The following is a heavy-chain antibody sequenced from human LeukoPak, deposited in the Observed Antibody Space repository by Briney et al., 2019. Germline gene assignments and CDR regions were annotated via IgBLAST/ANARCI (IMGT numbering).Heavy chain of an antibody. CDR2: ISYDGSNK. Sequence: GRSLRLSCAASGFTFSSYAMHWVRQAPGKGLEWVAVISYDGSNKYYADSVKGRFTISRDNSKNTLYLQMNSLRAEDTAVYYCAKESGYSSGTLFDYWGQGTLVTVSS. CDR3: AKESGYSSGTLFDY. CDR1: GFTFSSYA. J-gene: IGHJ4*02. D-gene: IGHD6-25*01. V-gene: IGHV3-30*01.